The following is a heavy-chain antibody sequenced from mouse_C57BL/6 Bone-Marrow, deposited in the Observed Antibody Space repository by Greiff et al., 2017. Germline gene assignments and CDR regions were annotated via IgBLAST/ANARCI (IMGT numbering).Heavy chain of an antibody. CDR1: GFNIKDDY. CDR2: IDPENGDT. D-gene: IGHD1-1*01. CDR3: TTEFITNTYFDY. V-gene: IGHV14-4*01. Sequence: EVKLMESGAELVRPGASVKLSCTASGFNIKDDYMHWVKQRPEQGLEWIGWIDPENGDTEYASKFQGKATITADTSSNTAYLQLSSLTSEDTAVYYCTTEFITNTYFDYWGQGTTLTVSS. J-gene: IGHJ2*01.